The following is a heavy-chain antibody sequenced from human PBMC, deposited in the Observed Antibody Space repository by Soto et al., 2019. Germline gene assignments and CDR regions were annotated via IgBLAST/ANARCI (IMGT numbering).Heavy chain of an antibody. CDR2: INAGNGNT. V-gene: IGHV1-3*01. CDR1: GYTFTSYA. Sequence: ASVKVSCNASGYTFTSYAIHWVRQAPGQRLEWMGWINAGNGNTKYSQKFQGRVTITRDTSASTAYMELSSLRSEDTAVYYCARGGYCSGGSCYSFPYEFDYWGQATLVTVSS. J-gene: IGHJ4*02. CDR3: ARGGYCSGGSCYSFPYEFDY. D-gene: IGHD2-15*01.